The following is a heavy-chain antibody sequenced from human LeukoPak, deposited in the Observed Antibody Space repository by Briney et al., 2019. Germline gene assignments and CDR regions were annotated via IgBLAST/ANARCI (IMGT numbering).Heavy chain of an antibody. CDR3: ARPGHYDFWSGYHAFDY. J-gene: IGHJ4*02. V-gene: IGHV1-24*01. CDR1: GYTLTELS. D-gene: IGHD3-3*01. CDR2: FDPEDGET. Sequence: ASVKVSCKVSGYTLTELSMHWVRQAPGKGLEWMGGFDPEDGETIYAQKFQGRVTMTEDTSTDTAYMELSSLRSEDTAVYYCARPGHYDFWSGYHAFDYWGQGTLVTVSS.